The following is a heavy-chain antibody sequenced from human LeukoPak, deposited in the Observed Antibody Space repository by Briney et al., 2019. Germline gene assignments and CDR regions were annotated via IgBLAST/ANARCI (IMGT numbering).Heavy chain of an antibody. CDR2: ISGSGGST. Sequence: GGSLRRSGAASVFTVSSYAMSWVRQAPGKGLEWVSAISGSGGSTYYADSVKGRFSISRDSSKNILYLQMNSLRAEDTAVYYCAKDRCSNGVGCYYYYMDVWGNGTTVTTSS. CDR1: VFTVSSYA. CDR3: AKDRCSNGVGCYYYYMDV. J-gene: IGHJ6*03. D-gene: IGHD2-8*01. V-gene: IGHV3-23*01.